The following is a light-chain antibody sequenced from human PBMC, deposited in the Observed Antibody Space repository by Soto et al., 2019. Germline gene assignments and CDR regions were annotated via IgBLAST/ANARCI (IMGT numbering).Light chain of an antibody. CDR3: QQYDNLPLT. Sequence: DIQMTQSPSSLSAYVGDRVTITCQASQDISNYLNWYQQKPGKAPKLLIYDASNLETGVPSRFSGSGSGTDFTFTISSLQPEDIGTYYCQQYDNLPLTFGGGTKVEIK. CDR1: QDISNY. CDR2: DAS. J-gene: IGKJ4*01. V-gene: IGKV1-33*01.